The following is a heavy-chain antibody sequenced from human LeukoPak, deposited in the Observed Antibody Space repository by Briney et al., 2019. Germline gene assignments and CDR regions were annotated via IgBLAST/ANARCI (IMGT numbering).Heavy chain of an antibody. CDR3: TRGPGLRQLDSWHFDV. CDR2: VYFSEHT. CDR1: GGPISSGGYS. J-gene: IGHJ2*01. D-gene: IGHD4-17*01. Sequence: PSETLSLTCAVSGGPISSGGYSWNWIRQSPGKGLEWIGCVYFSEHTYYNPSLESRLSISLDTSNSQFSLRLISVTAADTAVYYCTRGPGLRQLDSWHFDVWGRGSLVTVSS. V-gene: IGHV4-30-4*07.